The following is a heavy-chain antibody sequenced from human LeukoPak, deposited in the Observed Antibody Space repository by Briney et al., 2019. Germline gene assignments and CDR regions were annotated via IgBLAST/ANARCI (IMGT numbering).Heavy chain of an antibody. CDR3: ARDFLSLAGSLYYYYGMDV. D-gene: IGHD2-15*01. J-gene: IGHJ6*02. CDR1: GYTFTSYA. Sequence: ASVKVSCKASGYTFTSYAMNWVRQAPGQGLEWKGWINTNTGNPTYAQGFTGRFVFSLDTSVSTAYLQISSLKAEDTAVYYCARDFLSLAGSLYYYYGMDVWGQGTTVTVSS. V-gene: IGHV7-4-1*02. CDR2: INTNTGNP.